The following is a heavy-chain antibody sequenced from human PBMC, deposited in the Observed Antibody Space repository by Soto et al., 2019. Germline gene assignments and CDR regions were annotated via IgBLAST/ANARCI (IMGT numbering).Heavy chain of an antibody. J-gene: IGHJ4*02. V-gene: IGHV3-23*01. CDR2: VSGSGEVT. D-gene: IGHD2-8*02. CDR1: GFIFSGYT. CDR3: AKESLKGTGYDRFDS. Sequence: EMHLLESGGGLVQPGGSLRLSCAGSGFIFSGYTINWVRQAPGKGLEWVSSVSGSGEVTYYAASVKGQFTISRDNSKNTLFLQMDSLRVEDTAIYYCAKESLKGTGYDRFDSWGQGTLVTVSS.